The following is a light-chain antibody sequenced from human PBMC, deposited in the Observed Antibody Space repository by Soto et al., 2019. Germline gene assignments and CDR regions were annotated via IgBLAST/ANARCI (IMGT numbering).Light chain of an antibody. Sequence: QSALTQPASVSGSPGQSITISCTGSSSDVGDYDYVSWFQQHPGRAPTLLIYDVTYRPSGVSNRFSGAKSGSTASLTISGLHTEDEANYFCSSYTATSTQVFGTGTKLTVL. J-gene: IGLJ1*01. CDR1: SSDVGDYDY. CDR3: SSYTATSTQV. V-gene: IGLV2-14*03. CDR2: DVT.